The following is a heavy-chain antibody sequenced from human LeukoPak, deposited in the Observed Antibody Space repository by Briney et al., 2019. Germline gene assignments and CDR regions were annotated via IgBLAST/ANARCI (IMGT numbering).Heavy chain of an antibody. D-gene: IGHD6-6*01. V-gene: IGHV4-39*01. CDR3: ARPSRIAARQGAFDI. CDR1: GGSMSNIYY. CDR2: IYYSGST. Sequence: SETLSLTCNVSGGSMSNIYYWGWIRQPPGKGLEWIGSIYYSGSTYYNPSLKSRVTISVDTSKNQFSLKLSSVTAADTAVYYCARPSRIAARQGAFDIWGQGTMVTVSS. J-gene: IGHJ3*02.